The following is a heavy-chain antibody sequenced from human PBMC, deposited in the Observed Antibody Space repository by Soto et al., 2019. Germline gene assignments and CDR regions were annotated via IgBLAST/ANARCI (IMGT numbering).Heavy chain of an antibody. CDR1: GGSFSGYD. D-gene: IGHD3-22*01. Sequence: SETLSLTCAVYGGSFSGYDWTWIRQPPGTGLEWIGEINHSGSSNYNPSLKSRVTISVDTSKNQVVLTMTTMDPVDTATYYCAHRRRGYYDSSGYYSNWFDPWGQGTLVTVSS. CDR3: AHRRRGYYDSSGYYSNWFDP. J-gene: IGHJ5*02. CDR2: INHSGSS. V-gene: IGHV4-34*01.